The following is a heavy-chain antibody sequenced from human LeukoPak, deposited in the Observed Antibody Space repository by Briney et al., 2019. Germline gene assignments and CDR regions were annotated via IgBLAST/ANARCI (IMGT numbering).Heavy chain of an antibody. J-gene: IGHJ4*02. CDR2: ISGSGGST. CDR1: GFTFSSYG. Sequence: GGSLRLSCAASGFTFSSYGMSWVRQAPGKGLEWVSAISGSGGSTYYADSVKGRFTISRDNTKNSLYLQMDSLRAEDTAVYYCARDYYDRSGYFDYWGQGTLVTVSS. V-gene: IGHV3-23*01. D-gene: IGHD3-22*01. CDR3: ARDYYDRSGYFDY.